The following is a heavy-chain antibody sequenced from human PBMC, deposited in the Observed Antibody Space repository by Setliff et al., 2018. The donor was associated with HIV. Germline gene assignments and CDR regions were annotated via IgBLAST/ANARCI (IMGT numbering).Heavy chain of an antibody. D-gene: IGHD6-13*01. CDR1: GGTFSDFG. J-gene: IGHJ6*03. CDR3: AREWGGYSSSKAGYYYYMDV. Sequence: GASVKVSCKAFGGTFSDFGLSWVRQAPGQGLEWMGGIIPAFGTPQYAQNFQGRVTIAADESTSTLYMDLNSLRSEDTAVYYCAREWGGYSSSKAGYYYYMDVWGKGTTVTVSS. V-gene: IGHV1-69*13. CDR2: IIPAFGTP.